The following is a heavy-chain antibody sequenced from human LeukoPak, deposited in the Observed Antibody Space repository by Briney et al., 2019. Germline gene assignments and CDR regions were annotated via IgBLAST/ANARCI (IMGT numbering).Heavy chain of an antibody. CDR2: FDPEDGET. V-gene: IGHV1-24*01. CDR3: ARVRAAAGTSGRGFDP. CDR1: GYTLTELS. D-gene: IGHD6-13*01. Sequence: GASVKVSCKVSGYTLTELSMHWVRQAPGKGLEWMGGFDPEDGETIYAQKFQGRVTMTRDASTSTVYMELSSLRSEDTAVYYCARVRAAAGTSGRGFDPWGQGTLVTVSS. J-gene: IGHJ5*02.